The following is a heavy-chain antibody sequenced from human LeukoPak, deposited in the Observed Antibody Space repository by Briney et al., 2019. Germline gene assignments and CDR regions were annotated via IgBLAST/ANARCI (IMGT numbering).Heavy chain of an antibody. Sequence: SETLSLTCTVSGDSIRSYYWSWIRQPPGKGLEWIGYIYYSGSTNYNPSLRSRIAISVDRPNNQFSLKLTSVNAADTAVYYCARYTRSSALRTWGQGILVIVSP. J-gene: IGHJ4*02. CDR2: IYYSGST. V-gene: IGHV4-59*01. CDR1: GDSIRSYY. D-gene: IGHD3-10*01. CDR3: ARYTRSSALRT.